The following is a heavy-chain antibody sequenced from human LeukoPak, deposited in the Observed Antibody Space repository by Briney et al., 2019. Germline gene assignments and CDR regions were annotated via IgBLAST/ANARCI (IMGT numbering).Heavy chain of an antibody. V-gene: IGHV1-69*13. Sequence: ASVKVSCKASGGTFSTYAVSWVRQAPGQGLEWMGVIIPILSAANYAQKFQGRVTITAAESTTTAYMELNSLRSEDTAVYYCARQKVVTSAFDIWGQGTMVTVSS. CDR2: IIPILSAA. J-gene: IGHJ3*02. CDR3: ARQKVVTSAFDI. CDR1: GGTFSTYA. D-gene: IGHD4-23*01.